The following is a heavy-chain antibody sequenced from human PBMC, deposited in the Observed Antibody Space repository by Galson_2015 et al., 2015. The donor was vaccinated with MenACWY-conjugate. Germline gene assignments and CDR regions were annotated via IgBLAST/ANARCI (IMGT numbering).Heavy chain of an antibody. Sequence: SVKVSCKASGYTFTSYGISWVRQAPGQGLEWMGWISAYNGNTKYEQKFQGRVTMTTGTSTSTAYMELRSLRSDDTALYYCARVPRDKRDNWFDPWGQGTLVTVSS. V-gene: IGHV1-18*01. J-gene: IGHJ5*02. D-gene: IGHD5-24*01. CDR1: GYTFTSYG. CDR3: ARVPRDKRDNWFDP. CDR2: ISAYNGNT.